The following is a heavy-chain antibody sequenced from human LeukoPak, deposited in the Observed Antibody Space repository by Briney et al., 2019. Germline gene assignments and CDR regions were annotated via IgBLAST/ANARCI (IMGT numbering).Heavy chain of an antibody. CDR2: IYASRTT. V-gene: IGHV4-4*07. D-gene: IGHD5-18*01. CDR1: GGSIKSYH. Sequence: SETLSLTCTVSGGSIKSYHWSWLRQPAGEGLEWLGHIYASRTTNYNPSLNSRLTMSVDTSKNQFSLRLASLTAADTAVYYCARVADRFGYNYGIDEYFDYWGQGTLVTVSS. J-gene: IGHJ4*02. CDR3: ARVADRFGYNYGIDEYFDY.